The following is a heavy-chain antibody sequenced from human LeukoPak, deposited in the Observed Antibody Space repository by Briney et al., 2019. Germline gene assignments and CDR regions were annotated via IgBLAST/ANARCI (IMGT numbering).Heavy chain of an antibody. J-gene: IGHJ4*02. Sequence: PSETLSLTCTVSGSSISSGGYYWSWIRQHPGKGLEWIGYVHYSGSTNYNPSLKSRVIISVDTSKNQFSLKLSSVTAADTAVYYCATYYSDSSAYVHYLDSWGQGTLVTVSS. CDR3: ATYYSDSSAYVHYLDS. CDR1: GSSISSGGYY. CDR2: VHYSGST. V-gene: IGHV4-61*08. D-gene: IGHD3-22*01.